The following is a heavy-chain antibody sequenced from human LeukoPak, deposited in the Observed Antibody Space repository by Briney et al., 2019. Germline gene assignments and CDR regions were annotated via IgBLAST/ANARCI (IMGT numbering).Heavy chain of an antibody. CDR3: ARQGYPSHEYYYYYMDV. V-gene: IGHV4-39*01. CDR1: SGSISTSNYY. D-gene: IGHD2-15*01. CDR2: IFYSGST. Sequence: PSETLSLTCTVSSGSISTSNYYWGWVRQPPGKALEWIGNIFYSGSTYYSPSLKSRVTISLDTSRNQFSLRLSSVTAADTAVYYCARQGYPSHEYYYYYMDVWGQGTLVTVSS. J-gene: IGHJ6*03.